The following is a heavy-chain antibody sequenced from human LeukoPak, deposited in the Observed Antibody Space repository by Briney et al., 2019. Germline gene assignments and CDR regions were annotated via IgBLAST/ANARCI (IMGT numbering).Heavy chain of an antibody. Sequence: PSETLSLTCTVSGGSISSHYWSWIRQPPGKGLEWIGYIYYSGSTNYNPSLKSRVTISVDTSKNQFSLKLSSVTAADTAVYYCARGMAARPFAASHLNLGFAFDIWGQGTMVTVSS. D-gene: IGHD6-6*01. CDR3: ARGMAARPFAASHLNLGFAFDI. J-gene: IGHJ3*02. CDR1: GGSISSHY. CDR2: IYYSGST. V-gene: IGHV4-59*11.